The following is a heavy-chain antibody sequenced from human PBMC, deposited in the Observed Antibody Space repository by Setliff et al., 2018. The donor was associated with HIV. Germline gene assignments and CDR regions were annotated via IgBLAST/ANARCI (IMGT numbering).Heavy chain of an antibody. Sequence: PGGSLRLSCAASGFAFSSHAMNWIRRAPGKGLEWVSYISHSGGTIKYADFVRGRFTVSRDIAKSSLYLQMDSLSAEDTAVYYCTSGALLPTVDYWGRGTLVTVSS. CDR1: GFAFSSHA. D-gene: IGHD2-2*01. V-gene: IGHV3-48*04. CDR3: TSGALLPTVDY. J-gene: IGHJ4*02. CDR2: ISHSGGTI.